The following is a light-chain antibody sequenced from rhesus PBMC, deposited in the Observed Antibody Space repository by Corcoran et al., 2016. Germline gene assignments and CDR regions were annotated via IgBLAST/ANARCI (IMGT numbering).Light chain of an antibody. CDR3: QQGYNTPFT. CDR2: AAS. J-gene: IGKJ3*01. V-gene: IGKV1-18*01. CDR1: QGISSW. Sequence: DIQMTQSPSSLSASVGDKVTIPCRASQGISSWFAWYQPKPGKAPKLLIYAASNLQSVVPSRFSGSGSGTDYTLTISSLQPEDFATYYCQQGYNTPFTFGPGTKLDIK.